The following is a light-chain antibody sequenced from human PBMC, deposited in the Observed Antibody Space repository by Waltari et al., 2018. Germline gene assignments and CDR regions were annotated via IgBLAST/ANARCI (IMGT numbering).Light chain of an antibody. J-gene: IGLJ3*02. Sequence: QSALTQPASVSGSPGQSITISCTGTSSAVGGYHYVAWYQQHPGKAPKLMIYDVSNRPSGVSNRFSGPKSGNTASLTISGLQAEDEADYYCSSYTSSSTLWVFGGGTKLTVL. CDR1: SSAVGGYHY. CDR2: DVS. V-gene: IGLV2-14*03. CDR3: SSYTSSSTLWV.